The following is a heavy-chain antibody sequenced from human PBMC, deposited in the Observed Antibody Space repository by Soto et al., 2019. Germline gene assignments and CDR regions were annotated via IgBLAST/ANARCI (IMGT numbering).Heavy chain of an antibody. CDR2: IYPGDSDT. D-gene: IGHD3-10*01. V-gene: IGHV5-51*01. J-gene: IGHJ6*02. CDR3: ATHRYGSGSYYNPYYYGMDV. CDR1: GYSFTSYW. Sequence: PGESLKISCKGSGYSFTSYWIGWVRQMPGKGLEWMGIIYPGDSDTRYSPSFQGQVTISADKSIRTAYLQWSSLKASDTAMYYCATHRYGSGSYYNPYYYGMDVWGQGTTVTVSS.